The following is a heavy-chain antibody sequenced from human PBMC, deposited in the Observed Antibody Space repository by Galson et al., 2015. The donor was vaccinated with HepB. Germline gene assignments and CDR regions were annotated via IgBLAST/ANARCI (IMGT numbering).Heavy chain of an antibody. CDR3: AKSTAETEYSSGWSGDY. Sequence: SLRLSCAASGFTFNDAWMNWVRQAPGKGLEWVGRIKSKTDGGSTDYAAPVKGRFAISRDDSKNTLYLQMNSLKTEDTAVYYCAKSTAETEYSSGWSGDYWGQGTLGTVSS. J-gene: IGHJ4*02. V-gene: IGHV3-15*07. CDR2: IKSKTDGGST. CDR1: GFTFNDAW. D-gene: IGHD6-19*01.